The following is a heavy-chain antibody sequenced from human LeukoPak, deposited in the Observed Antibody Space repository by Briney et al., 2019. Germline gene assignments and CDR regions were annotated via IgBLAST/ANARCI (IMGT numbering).Heavy chain of an antibody. CDR1: VYKFLSHG. Sequence: ASVNLSCKTSVYKFLSHGISWVRQAPGQGLEWLGWIRADNGDTRFARKFQGRFTMTTDTSTSTAHMELRSLRSDDTAVYYCARDWPTVIADFWGQGTLVTVSS. CDR2: IRADNGDT. CDR3: ARDWPTVIADF. V-gene: IGHV1-18*04. J-gene: IGHJ1*01. D-gene: IGHD4-11*01.